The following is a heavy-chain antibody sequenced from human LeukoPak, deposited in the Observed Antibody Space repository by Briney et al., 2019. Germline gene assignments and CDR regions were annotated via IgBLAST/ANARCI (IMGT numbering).Heavy chain of an antibody. CDR2: ISGSSGST. Sequence: GGSLRLSCAASGFTVSTYYMTWVRQAPGKGLEWVSAISGSSGSTYYADSVKGRFTISRDNSQNTLYLQMNSLRAEDTAVYYCAKTPWIGEYYFDYWGQGTLVTVSS. D-gene: IGHD3-16*01. CDR3: AKTPWIGEYYFDY. V-gene: IGHV3-23*01. CDR1: GFTVSTYY. J-gene: IGHJ4*02.